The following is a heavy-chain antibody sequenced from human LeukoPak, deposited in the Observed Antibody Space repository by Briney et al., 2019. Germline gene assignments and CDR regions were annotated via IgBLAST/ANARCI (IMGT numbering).Heavy chain of an antibody. CDR1: GFTFSSYA. J-gene: IGHJ4*02. D-gene: IGHD5-18*01. V-gene: IGHV3-30-3*02. Sequence: GGSLRLSCAASGFTFSSYAMHWVRQAPGKGLEWVAVISYDGSNKYYADSVKGRFTISRDNSKNTLYLQMNSLRAEDTAVYYCAKRGYSYGFYWGQGTLVTVSS. CDR2: ISYDGSNK. CDR3: AKRGYSYGFY.